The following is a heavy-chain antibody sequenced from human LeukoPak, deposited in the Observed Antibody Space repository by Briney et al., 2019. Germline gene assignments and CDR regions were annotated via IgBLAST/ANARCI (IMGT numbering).Heavy chain of an antibody. Sequence: ASVKVSCKASGYTFTGYYMHWVRQAPGQGLEWMGWINPNSGGTNYAQKFQGRFTISRDNSKNTLYLQMNSLRAEDTAVYYCAKRGVTGYKEGFDYWGQGTLVTVSS. CDR2: INPNSGGT. V-gene: IGHV1-2*02. D-gene: IGHD3-9*01. CDR1: GYTFTGYY. J-gene: IGHJ4*02. CDR3: AKRGVTGYKEGFDY.